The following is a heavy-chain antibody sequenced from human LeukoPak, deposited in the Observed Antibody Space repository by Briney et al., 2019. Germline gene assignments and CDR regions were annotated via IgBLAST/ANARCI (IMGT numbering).Heavy chain of an antibody. D-gene: IGHD4-17*01. Sequence: SETLSLTCTVSGGSLIGYYWGWIRQPQGKGLECIGYIHSSEGTAHNASLKSRLTILLDTSKNQFSLTLSSVTAADTAVYYCARHVYGEGMVVWGKGTTVTVSS. CDR1: GGSLIGYY. CDR2: IHSSEGT. J-gene: IGHJ6*04. CDR3: ARHVYGEGMVV. V-gene: IGHV4-59*08.